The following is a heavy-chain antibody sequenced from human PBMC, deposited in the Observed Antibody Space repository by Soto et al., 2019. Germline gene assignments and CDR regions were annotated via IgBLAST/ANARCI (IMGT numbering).Heavy chain of an antibody. V-gene: IGHV4-61*01. D-gene: IGHD3-22*01. J-gene: IGHJ6*02. CDR2: IYYSGST. CDR3: ARVFDSSGNHYYYYYGMDV. CDR1: GGSVSSGSYY. Sequence: PSETLSLTCTVSGGSVSSGSYYWSRIRQPPGKGLEWIGYIYYSGSTNYNPSLKSRVTISVDTSKNQFSLKLSSVTAADTAVYYCARVFDSSGNHYYYYYGMDVWGQGTTVTVSS.